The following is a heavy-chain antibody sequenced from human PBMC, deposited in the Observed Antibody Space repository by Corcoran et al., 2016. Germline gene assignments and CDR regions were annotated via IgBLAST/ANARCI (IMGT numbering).Heavy chain of an antibody. V-gene: IGHV1-2*02. D-gene: IGHD3-16*02. CDR2: INPNSGGA. CDR3: ARGFYDYVWGTYPYH. J-gene: IGHJ5*02. Sequence: QVQLVQSGAEVKKPGVSVKISCKASGYTFTGYYIHWVRQAPGQGLEWMGWINPNSGGANYAQKFQGRVTMTRDTSINTAYMELSRLRSEDTAVYYCARGFYDYVWGTYPYHWGQGTLVTVSS. CDR1: GYTFTGYY.